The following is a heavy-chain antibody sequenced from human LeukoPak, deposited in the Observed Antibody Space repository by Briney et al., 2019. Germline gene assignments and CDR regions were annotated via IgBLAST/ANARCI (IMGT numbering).Heavy chain of an antibody. CDR1: GYTFTTYG. J-gene: IGHJ4*02. Sequence: GASVKVSCKASGYTFTTYGISWVRQAPGQGLQWMGWISAYNGNTNYAQKLQDRVTMTTDTSTSTAYMELRSLRSDDTAVYYCARDPGEMIVAPTFDYWGQGTLVTVSS. CDR3: ARDPGEMIVAPTFDY. D-gene: IGHD5-12*01. V-gene: IGHV1-18*01. CDR2: ISAYNGNT.